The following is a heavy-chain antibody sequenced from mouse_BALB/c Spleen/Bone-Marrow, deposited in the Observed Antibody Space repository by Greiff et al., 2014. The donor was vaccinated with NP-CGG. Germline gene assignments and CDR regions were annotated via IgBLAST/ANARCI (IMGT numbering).Heavy chain of an antibody. CDR2: INPYNGDT. Sequence: EVQLQQSGPELVKPGASVKISCKASGYSFTGYFMNWVKQSHGKSLEWIGRINPYNGDTFYNQKFKGKATLTEDKSSSTAHMELLSLTSEDSAVYYCGRGAYYYGSSYYFDYWGQGTTLTVSS. CDR1: GYSFTGYF. CDR3: GRGAYYYGSSYYFDY. D-gene: IGHD1-1*01. V-gene: IGHV1-37*01. J-gene: IGHJ2*01.